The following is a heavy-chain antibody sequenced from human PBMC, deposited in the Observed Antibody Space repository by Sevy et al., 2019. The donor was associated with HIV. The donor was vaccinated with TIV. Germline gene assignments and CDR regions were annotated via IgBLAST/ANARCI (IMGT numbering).Heavy chain of an antibody. CDR1: GFPFNYYA. D-gene: IGHD5-12*01. V-gene: IGHV3-48*02. CDR3: AREGYSGYDRAYYYYYGMDV. CDR2: INSDSDTM. J-gene: IGHJ6*02. Sequence: GGSLRLSCVASGFPFNYYAMNWVRQAPGKGLEWILYINSDSDTMYYGDSVKGRFTISRDNAKNSLYLQMNSLRDEDTAVYYCAREGYSGYDRAYYYYYGMDVWGQGTTVTVSS.